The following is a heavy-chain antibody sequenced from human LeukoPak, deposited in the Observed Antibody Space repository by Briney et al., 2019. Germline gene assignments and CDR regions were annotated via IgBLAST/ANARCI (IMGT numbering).Heavy chain of an antibody. CDR3: ARDPTTADAFDI. CDR2: IYSGGST. V-gene: IGHV3-66*01. D-gene: IGHD4-17*01. J-gene: IGHJ3*02. Sequence: GGSLRLSCAASGITVSSNYMSWVRQAPGKGLEWVSVIYSGGSTYYADSVKGRFTISRDNSKNTLYLQMNSLRAEDTAVYYCARDPTTADAFDIWGQGTMVTVSS. CDR1: GITVSSNY.